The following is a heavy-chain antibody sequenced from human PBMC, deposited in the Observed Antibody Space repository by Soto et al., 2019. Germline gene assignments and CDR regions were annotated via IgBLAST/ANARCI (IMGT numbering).Heavy chain of an antibody. CDR3: ARGVLPAVSYFEY. J-gene: IGHJ4*02. Sequence: SLRLSCAASGFTFSSYTMTWVRQAPGKGLEWVSSITGSGSDTYYADSVKGRFTISRDNSKYTLYVQMNSLRAEDTAVYYCARGVLPAVSYFEYWGQGTLVTVSS. CDR2: ITGSGSDT. V-gene: IGHV3-23*01. D-gene: IGHD2-2*01. CDR1: GFTFSSYT.